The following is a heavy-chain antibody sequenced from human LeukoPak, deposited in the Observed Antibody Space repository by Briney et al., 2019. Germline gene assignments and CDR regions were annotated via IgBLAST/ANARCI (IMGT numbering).Heavy chain of an antibody. D-gene: IGHD1-1*01. CDR1: GYSFITYS. Sequence: ASVKVSCKASGYSFITYSISWVRQAPGQGLEWMGWIKADNGNTDYAQKFQDRVTMTTGTSTTTAYMEVRSLRSEDTAVYYYARVAPTTEGMDVWGQGTTVTVSS. V-gene: IGHV1-18*01. J-gene: IGHJ6*02. CDR2: IKADNGNT. CDR3: ARVAPTTEGMDV.